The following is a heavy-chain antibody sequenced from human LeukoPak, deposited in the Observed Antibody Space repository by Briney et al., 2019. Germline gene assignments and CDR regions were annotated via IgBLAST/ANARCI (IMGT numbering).Heavy chain of an antibody. CDR3: ARDRDCSSTSCYYYYYGMDV. J-gene: IGHJ6*02. D-gene: IGHD2-2*01. V-gene: IGHV1-18*01. CDR2: ISAYNGNT. Sequence: ASVNVSCKASGYTFTSYGFSWVRQAPGQGLEWMGWISAYNGNTNYAQKLQGRVTMTTDTSTSTAYMELRSLRSDDTAVYYCARDRDCSSTSCYYYYYGMDVWGQGTTVTVSS. CDR1: GYTFTSYG.